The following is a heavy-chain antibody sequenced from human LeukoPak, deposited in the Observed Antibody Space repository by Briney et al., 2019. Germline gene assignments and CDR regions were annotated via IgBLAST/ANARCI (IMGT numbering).Heavy chain of an antibody. J-gene: IGHJ4*02. CDR3: ARHPHLTSGGNFDY. D-gene: IGHD1-14*01. CDR2: LYNTETT. Sequence: ASETLSLTCSVSGGSISRSSYYWGWIRQPPGKGLEWIGRLYNTETTYYNPSLQSRVTISVDTSKNQLSLKLSSVTAADTAVYYCARHPHLTSGGNFDYWGQGTLVTVSS. V-gene: IGHV4-39*01. CDR1: GGSISRSSYY.